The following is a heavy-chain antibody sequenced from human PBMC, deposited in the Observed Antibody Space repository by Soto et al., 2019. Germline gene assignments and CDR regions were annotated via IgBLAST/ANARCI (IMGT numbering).Heavy chain of an antibody. J-gene: IGHJ5*02. D-gene: IGHD2-15*01. CDR1: GGSFSGYY. Sequence: SETLYLTCAVYGGSFSGYYWSWIRQPPGKGLEWIGEINHRGSTNYNPSLKSRATISVDTSNNQFSLKLSSVTAADTAVYYCARGSSGGGSCSVYCTNWFDPWGQGTLVTVSS. V-gene: IGHV4-34*01. CDR2: INHRGST. CDR3: ARGSSGGGSCSVYCTNWFDP.